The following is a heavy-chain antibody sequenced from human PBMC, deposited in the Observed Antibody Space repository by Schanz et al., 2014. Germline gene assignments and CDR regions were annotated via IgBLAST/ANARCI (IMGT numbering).Heavy chain of an antibody. V-gene: IGHV3-23*01. D-gene: IGHD1-1*01. Sequence: EVQLLESGGGLVQPWGPVRLSCAASGFTFSTYAMSWVRQAPGKGLEWVSAISGSGGSTYYADSVKGRFTISRDKSKNTLYRQMNSLRAGDTGVYYCGRGADWNLHYWGQGALXNVSS. CDR3: GRGADWNLHY. J-gene: IGHJ4*02. CDR1: GFTFSTYA. CDR2: ISGSGGST.